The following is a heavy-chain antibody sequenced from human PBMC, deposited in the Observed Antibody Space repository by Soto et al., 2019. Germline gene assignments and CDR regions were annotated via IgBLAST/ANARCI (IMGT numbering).Heavy chain of an antibody. J-gene: IGHJ4*02. V-gene: IGHV1-69*02. D-gene: IGHD3-10*01. Sequence: QVQLVQSGAEVKKPGSSVKLSCTASGGTFNFYTINWVRQAPGQRLEWVGRVNPRVGMSSSGSKFQGRVTLTADKSTSKAYMDLTGLKSEDTAVYYCATSYGSGSSHFDYWGQGTLVTVSS. CDR3: ATSYGSGSSHFDY. CDR2: VNPRVGMS. CDR1: GGTFNFYT.